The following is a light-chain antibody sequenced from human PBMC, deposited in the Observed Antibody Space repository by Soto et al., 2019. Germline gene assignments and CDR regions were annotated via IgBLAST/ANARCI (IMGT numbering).Light chain of an antibody. J-gene: IGKJ5*01. CDR3: QQYYNSIT. CDR1: QSVSSN. V-gene: IGKV3-15*01. CDR2: GTS. Sequence: EIVMTQSPATLSVSPGERATLSCWASQSVSSNLAWYQHKPGQAPRLLIYGTSTRASGVPARFSGSGSGTEFPITISILHAEDFAFYYCQQYYNSITFGQGTRLEIK.